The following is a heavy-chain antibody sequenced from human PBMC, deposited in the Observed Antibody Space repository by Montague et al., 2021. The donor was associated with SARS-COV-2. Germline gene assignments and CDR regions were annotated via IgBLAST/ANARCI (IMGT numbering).Heavy chain of an antibody. J-gene: IGHJ3*02. Sequence: TLSLTCTVSGGSVSNGLYYWSWIRQPAGKGLEWIGRIDTSGTTTYNPSLESQVTLSLHTSKNQFTLKLSSVTAADTAIYYCASDRDDTLTGYCNDACDIWGQGTMVTVSS. D-gene: IGHD3-9*01. CDR1: GGSVSNGLYY. V-gene: IGHV4-61*02. CDR2: IDTSGTT. CDR3: ASDRDDTLTGYCNDACDI.